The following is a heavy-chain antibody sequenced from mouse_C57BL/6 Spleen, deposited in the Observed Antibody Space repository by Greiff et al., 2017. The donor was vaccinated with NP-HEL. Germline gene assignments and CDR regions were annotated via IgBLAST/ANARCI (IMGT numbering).Heavy chain of an antibody. CDR2: IRLKSDNYAT. J-gene: IGHJ3*01. CDR1: GFTFSNYW. D-gene: IGHD3-2*02. Sequence: EVQLVESGGGLVQPGGSMKLSCVASGFTFSNYWMNWVRQSPEKGLEWVAQIRLKSDNYATHYAESVKGRFTISRDDSKSSVYLQMNNLRAEDTGIYYCTDSSGYWFAYWGQGTLVTVSA. CDR3: TDSSGYWFAY. V-gene: IGHV6-3*01.